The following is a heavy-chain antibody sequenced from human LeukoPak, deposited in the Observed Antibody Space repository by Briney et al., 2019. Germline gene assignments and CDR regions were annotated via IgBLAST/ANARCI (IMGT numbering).Heavy chain of an antibody. CDR1: GFTFSSYA. Sequence: GGSLRLSCAASGFTFSSYAMSWVRQAPGKGLEWVSAISGSGGSTYYADSVKGRFTISRDNSKNTLYLQMNSLRAEDTAVYYCAKPDYDFWSGYGLKHWGQGTLVNVPS. D-gene: IGHD3-3*01. CDR2: ISGSGGST. J-gene: IGHJ1*01. V-gene: IGHV3-23*01. CDR3: AKPDYDFWSGYGLKH.